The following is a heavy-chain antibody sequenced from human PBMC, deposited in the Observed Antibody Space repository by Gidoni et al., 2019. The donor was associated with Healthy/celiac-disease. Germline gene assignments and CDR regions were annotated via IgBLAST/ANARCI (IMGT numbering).Heavy chain of an antibody. Sequence: EVQLVESGGGLVQPGGSLRLPCAASGFTFSSYDMHWVRQATGQGLEWVSAIGTAGDPYYPGSVKGLFTISRENAKNSLYLQMNSLRAGDTAVYYCARARYSSSWYGDFDYWGQGTLVTVSS. CDR3: ARARYSSSWYGDFDY. CDR2: IGTAGDP. CDR1: GFTFSSYD. D-gene: IGHD6-13*01. V-gene: IGHV3-13*05. J-gene: IGHJ4*02.